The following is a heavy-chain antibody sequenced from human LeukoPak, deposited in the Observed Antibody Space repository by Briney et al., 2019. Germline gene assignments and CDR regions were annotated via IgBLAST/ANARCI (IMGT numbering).Heavy chain of an antibody. Sequence: PGGSLRLSCAASGFTFSSYWMSWVRQAPGKGLEWAANIKQDGSEKYYVDSVKGRFTISRDNAKNSLYLQMNSLRAEDTAVYYCARDSNYYGSGSYYSESDYYFDYWGQGTLVTVSS. CDR3: ARDSNYYGSGSYYSESDYYFDY. J-gene: IGHJ4*02. CDR2: IKQDGSEK. CDR1: GFTFSSYW. V-gene: IGHV3-7*01. D-gene: IGHD3-10*01.